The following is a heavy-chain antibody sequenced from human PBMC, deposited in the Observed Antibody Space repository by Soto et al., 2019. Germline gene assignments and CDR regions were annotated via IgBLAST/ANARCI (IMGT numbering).Heavy chain of an antibody. D-gene: IGHD3-10*01. CDR2: ISRSGDVI. CDR1: GFTFSSYE. Sequence: GGSLRLSCAGSGFTFSSYEMNWVRQAPGKGLEWVSYISRSGDVIYYADSVKGRFTVYRDNAKNSLSLQMNSLRAEDTAVYYLELDVEVGCCSSWFDPWGEGTL. V-gene: IGHV3-48*03. J-gene: IGHJ5*02. CDR3: ELDVEVGCCSSWFDP.